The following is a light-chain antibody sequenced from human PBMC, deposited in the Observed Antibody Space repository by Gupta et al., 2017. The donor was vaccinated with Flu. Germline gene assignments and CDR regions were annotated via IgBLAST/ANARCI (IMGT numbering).Light chain of an antibody. V-gene: IGKV3-15*01. Sequence: ELLMPPSPATLSVSPEERATLSCRDSRSINRKLAWYQQQPGQAPRLLIYGASTRAPDISDRFSGSGSGTDFTLTTSSLQSEDFAVYYCQQYYIWPPDTFGGGTTVDIK. CDR1: RSINRK. J-gene: IGKJ4*01. CDR2: GAS. CDR3: QQYYIWPPDT.